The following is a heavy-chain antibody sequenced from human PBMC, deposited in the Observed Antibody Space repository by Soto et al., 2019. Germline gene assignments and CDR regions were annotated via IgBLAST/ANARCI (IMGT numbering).Heavy chain of an antibody. Sequence: EVQLVESGGGLVQPGGSLRVSCAASGFTFGSYWMNWVRQAPGKGLVWVSRIDSDGSSTTYADSVKGRFTTSRDNAKNTLDVQMSSMGVEDTAVYYCASGRPYDMAVGSQGSTFTVSS. CDR1: GFTFGSYW. CDR3: ASGRPYDMAV. J-gene: IGHJ6*02. V-gene: IGHV3-74*01. CDR2: IDSDGSST.